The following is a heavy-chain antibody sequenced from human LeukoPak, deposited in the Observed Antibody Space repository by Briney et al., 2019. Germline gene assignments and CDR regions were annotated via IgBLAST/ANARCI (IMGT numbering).Heavy chain of an antibody. CDR2: INPSGGST. V-gene: IGHV1-46*01. CDR1: GYTFTSYY. J-gene: IGHJ4*02. Sequence: ASVKVSCKASGYTFTSYYLHWVRQAPRQGLEWMGIINPSGGSTGYAQKFQGRVTMTTDTSTSTVYMELSSLRSEDTAIYYCARGGYHDYWGQGTLVTVSS. D-gene: IGHD3-22*01. CDR3: ARGGYHDY.